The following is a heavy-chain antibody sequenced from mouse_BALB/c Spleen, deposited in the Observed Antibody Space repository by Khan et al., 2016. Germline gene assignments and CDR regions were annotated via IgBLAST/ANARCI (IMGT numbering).Heavy chain of an antibody. CDR1: GFHIKDTY. Sequence: VQLQQSGAELVKPGASVKLSCTASGFHIKDTYMHWVKQRPEQGLEWIGRLDTANDNNKYDPKFQGKATITADTSYNTASLTLSRQTSEDTAVSFGARTSTGYYGALGDWCQGTSGPVS. CDR2: LDTANDNN. J-gene: IGHJ4*01. V-gene: IGHV14-3*02. D-gene: IGHD2-3*01. CDR3: ARTSTGYYGALGD.